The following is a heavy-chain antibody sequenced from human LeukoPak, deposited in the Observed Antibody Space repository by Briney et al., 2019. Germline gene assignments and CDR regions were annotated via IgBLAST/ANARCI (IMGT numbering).Heavy chain of an antibody. CDR3: ARRGDREWFDP. D-gene: IGHD3-10*01. V-gene: IGHV5-51*01. J-gene: IGHJ5*02. Sequence: GSLKISCKGAGYSFTSYWNGWVRQVPGKGLEWMGVIYPGDFDTRYSPSFQGQVTISADKSISTAYLQWSSLKASDTAIYYCARRGDREWFDPWGQGTLVTVSS. CDR1: GYSFTSYW. CDR2: IYPGDFDT.